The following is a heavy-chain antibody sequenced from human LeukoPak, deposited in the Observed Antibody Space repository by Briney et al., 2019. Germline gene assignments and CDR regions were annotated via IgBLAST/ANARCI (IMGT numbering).Heavy chain of an antibody. Sequence: SETLSLTCTVSGGSISSSSSYWGWIRQPPGKGLEWIGTIYYSGRAYYNPSLRSRVTIGVDTSKNQFSLKLSSVTAADTAVYYCATNVDIVATIIPDYWGQGTLVTVSS. CDR2: IYYSGRA. CDR3: ATNVDIVATIIPDY. CDR1: GGSISSSSSY. V-gene: IGHV4-39*01. D-gene: IGHD5-12*01. J-gene: IGHJ4*02.